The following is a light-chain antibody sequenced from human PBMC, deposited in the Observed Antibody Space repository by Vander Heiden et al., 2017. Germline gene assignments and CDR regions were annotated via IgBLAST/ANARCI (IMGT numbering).Light chain of an antibody. CDR3: QQRSNWPPIT. J-gene: IGKJ5*01. CDR2: DAS. V-gene: IGKV3-11*01. CDR1: QSVSSY. Sequence: EIVLTQSPLTLSLSPGERATLSFRASQSVSSYLAWYQQKPGQAPRLLIYDASNRATGIPARFSGIGSGTDFTLTISSLEPEDFAVYYCQQRSNWPPITFGQGTRLEIK.